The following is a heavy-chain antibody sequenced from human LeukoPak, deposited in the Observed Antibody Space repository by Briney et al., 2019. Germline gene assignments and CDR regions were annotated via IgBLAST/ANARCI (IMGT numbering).Heavy chain of an antibody. D-gene: IGHD3-10*01. CDR3: ARGGPRVLLWFGESTIDY. J-gene: IGHJ4*02. CDR2: ISSSSSYI. V-gene: IGHV3-21*01. CDR1: GFTVSSNY. Sequence: GGSLRLSCAASGFTVSSNYMNWVRQAPWKGLEWVSSISSSSSYIYYADSVKGRFTISRDNAKNSLYLQMNSLRAEDTAVYYCARGGPRVLLWFGESTIDYWGQGTLVTVSS.